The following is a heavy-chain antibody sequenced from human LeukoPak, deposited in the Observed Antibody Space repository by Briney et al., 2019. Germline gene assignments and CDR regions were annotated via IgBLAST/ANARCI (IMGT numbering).Heavy chain of an antibody. CDR1: GFTFSSYA. J-gene: IGHJ4*02. V-gene: IGHV3-23*01. Sequence: PGGSLRLSCAASGFTFSSYAMGWVRQFPGKGLEWVSAISGSGGSTYYADSVKGRFTISRDNLKKMLYLQMNSLRVEDTDVYYWAKDEMATMPSNGEYGGQGPLVSVSS. CDR2: ISGSGGST. D-gene: IGHD5-24*01. CDR3: AKDEMATMPSNGEY.